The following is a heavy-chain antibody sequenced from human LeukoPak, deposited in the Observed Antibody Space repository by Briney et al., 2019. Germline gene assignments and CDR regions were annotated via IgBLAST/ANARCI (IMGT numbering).Heavy chain of an antibody. J-gene: IGHJ4*02. V-gene: IGHV3-23*01. CDR1: GFTFNNYA. CDR3: TPRGGMVDY. Sequence: GGSLRLSCEASGFTFNNYAMSWVRQAPGKGLEWVSTIGYSGGGTYYADSVKGRFTISRDNSKNTLYLQVNSLRAEDTAVYYCTPRGGMVDYWGQGTLVTVSS. D-gene: IGHD1-26*01. CDR2: IGYSGGGT.